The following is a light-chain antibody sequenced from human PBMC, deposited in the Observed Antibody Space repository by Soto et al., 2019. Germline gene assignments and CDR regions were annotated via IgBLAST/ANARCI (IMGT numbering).Light chain of an antibody. V-gene: IGLV2-14*01. CDR2: EVR. Sequence: QSALTQPASVSGSPGQSITISCTGTRSDIGGYAYVSWYQQRPGKAPKLMIYEVRYRPSGVSNRFSGSKSGNTASLTISGLKAEDEADYSCCSYTRTSNHYFFGSGTKVTVL. CDR1: RSDIGGYAY. CDR3: CSYTRTSNHYF. J-gene: IGLJ1*01.